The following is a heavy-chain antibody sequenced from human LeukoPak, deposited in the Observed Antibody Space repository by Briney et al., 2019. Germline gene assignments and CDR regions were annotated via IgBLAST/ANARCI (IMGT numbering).Heavy chain of an antibody. CDR3: ANGFDGFDI. D-gene: IGHD3-10*01. CDR1: GGSISSSSYY. J-gene: IGHJ3*02. V-gene: IGHV4-39*07. CDR2: IYYSGST. Sequence: SETLSLTCTVSGGSISSSSYYWGWIRQPPGKGLEWIGSIYYSGSTYYNPSLKSRVTISVDTSKNQFSLKLSSVTAADTAVYYCANGFDGFDIWGQGTTVTVSS.